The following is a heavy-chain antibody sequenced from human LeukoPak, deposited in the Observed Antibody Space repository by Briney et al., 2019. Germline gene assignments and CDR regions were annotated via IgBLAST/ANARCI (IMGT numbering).Heavy chain of an antibody. CDR1: GGTFSSYA. V-gene: IGHV1-2*06. J-gene: IGHJ4*02. D-gene: IGHD1-26*01. CDR3: AREQWELLDRELDY. Sequence: GSSVKVSCKASGGTFSSYAISWVRQAPGQGLEWMGRINPNSGGTNYAQKFQGRVTMTRDTSISTAYMELSRLRSDDTAVYYCAREQWELLDRELDYWGQGTLVTVSS. CDR2: INPNSGGT.